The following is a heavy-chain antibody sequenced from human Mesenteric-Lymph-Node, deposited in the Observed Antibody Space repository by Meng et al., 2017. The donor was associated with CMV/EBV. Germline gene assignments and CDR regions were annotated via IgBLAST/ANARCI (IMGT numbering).Heavy chain of an antibody. Sequence: GGSLRLSCAASGFTFSSYSMNWVRQAPGKGLEWVSSISSSSSYIYYADSVKGRFTISRDNAKNSLYLQMNSLRAEDTAVYFCAKGLRLWSLGWYYNGMDVWGQGTTVTVSS. V-gene: IGHV3-21*01. CDR3: AKGLRLWSLGWYYNGMDV. CDR2: ISSSSSYI. J-gene: IGHJ6*02. CDR1: GFTFSSYS. D-gene: IGHD2-21*01.